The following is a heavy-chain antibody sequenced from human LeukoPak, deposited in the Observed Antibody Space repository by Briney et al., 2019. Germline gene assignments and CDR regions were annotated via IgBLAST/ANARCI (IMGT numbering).Heavy chain of an antibody. CDR2: ISSSSSYI. CDR1: GFTFSSYS. Sequence: GGSLRLSCAASGFTFSSYSMNWVRQAPGKGLEWVSSISSSSSYIYYADSVKGRFTISRDNAKNSLYLQMNSLRAEDTAVYYCARLSPWPTSFYDYWGQGTLVTVSS. CDR3: ARLSPWPTSFYDY. D-gene: IGHD2/OR15-2a*01. V-gene: IGHV3-21*01. J-gene: IGHJ4*02.